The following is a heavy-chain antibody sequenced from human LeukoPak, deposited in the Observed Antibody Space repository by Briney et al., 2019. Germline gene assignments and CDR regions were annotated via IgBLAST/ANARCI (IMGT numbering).Heavy chain of an antibody. CDR1: GFTFSSYA. Sequence: GGSLRLSCAASGFTFSSYAMSWVRQAPGKGLEWISTIKGSDGTTYFADSVKGRYTISRDNSKNTLYLQMDSLRAEDTAIYYCAKDLGLSVGTTPFDFWGQGTLVTVSS. D-gene: IGHD1-26*01. J-gene: IGHJ4*02. CDR2: IKGSDGTT. V-gene: IGHV3-23*01. CDR3: AKDLGLSVGTTPFDF.